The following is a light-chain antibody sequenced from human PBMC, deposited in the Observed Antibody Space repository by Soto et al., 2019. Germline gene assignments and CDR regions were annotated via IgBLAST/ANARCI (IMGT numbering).Light chain of an antibody. V-gene: IGKV3-20*01. CDR1: QSVSSSY. Sequence: EIVLTQSPGTLSLSPGERATLSCRASQSVSSSYLAWYQQKPGQAPRLLIYGVSSRATGIPDRFGGSGSGTDFTLTISRLEPEDFAVYYCQQYGSSPPFTFGQGTKVDIK. CDR3: QQYGSSPPFT. J-gene: IGKJ1*01. CDR2: GVS.